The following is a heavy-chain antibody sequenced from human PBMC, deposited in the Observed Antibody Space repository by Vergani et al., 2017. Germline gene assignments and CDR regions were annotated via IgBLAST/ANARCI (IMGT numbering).Heavy chain of an antibody. CDR1: GFTFSRYW. CDR2: INSDGSRT. D-gene: IGHD3-3*01. V-gene: IGHV3-74*01. CDR3: AKGSLGVVNY. Sequence: EVQLVESGGGLVQPGGSLRLSCVASGFTFSRYWMHWFRQAPGKGLVWVSRINSDGSRTNYADSVKGRFTISRDNSKNTLYLQMNSLRAEDTAVYYCAKGSLGVVNYWGQGTLVTVSS. J-gene: IGHJ4*02.